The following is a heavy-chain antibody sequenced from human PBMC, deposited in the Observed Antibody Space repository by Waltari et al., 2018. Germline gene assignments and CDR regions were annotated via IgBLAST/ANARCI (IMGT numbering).Heavy chain of an antibody. CDR2: FAYDGSNK. Sequence: QVRLVESGGGVVQPGRSLRLSCAAPGFTFTTYGMHWVRQAPGKWLEWVAVFAYDGSNKDYADSVRGLFTISRDISTNTLYLQMNSLRAEDTAVYYCAKDSAGNSGSSDYWGQGTLVIVSS. J-gene: IGHJ4*02. CDR1: GFTFTTYG. V-gene: IGHV3-30*18. CDR3: AKDSAGNSGSSDY. D-gene: IGHD6-6*01.